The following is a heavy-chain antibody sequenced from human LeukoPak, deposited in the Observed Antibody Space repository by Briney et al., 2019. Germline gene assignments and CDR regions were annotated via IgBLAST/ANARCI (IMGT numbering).Heavy chain of an antibody. D-gene: IGHD3-10*01. CDR2: IYTSGST. V-gene: IGHV4-38-2*01. CDR1: GYSISSGYY. Sequence: PSETLSLTCAVSGYSISSGYYWGWIRQPPGKGLEWIGRIYTSGSTNYNPSLKSRVTISVDTSKNQFSLKLSSVTAADTAVYYCAREVRATDYWGQGTLVTVSS. CDR3: AREVRATDY. J-gene: IGHJ4*02.